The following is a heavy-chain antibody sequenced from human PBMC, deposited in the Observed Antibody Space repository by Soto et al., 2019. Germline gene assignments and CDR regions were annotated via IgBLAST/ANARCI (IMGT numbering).Heavy chain of an antibody. Sequence: EVQLLESGGGLVQPGGSLRLSCAASGFTFSSYAMSWVRQAPGKGLEWVSAISGSGGSTYYADSVKGRFTISRDNSKNTLYLQMNSLRAEDTAVYYCANDLHGFDYFDYWGQGTLVTVSS. CDR3: ANDLHGFDYFDY. D-gene: IGHD4-4*01. J-gene: IGHJ4*02. V-gene: IGHV3-23*01. CDR2: ISGSGGST. CDR1: GFTFSSYA.